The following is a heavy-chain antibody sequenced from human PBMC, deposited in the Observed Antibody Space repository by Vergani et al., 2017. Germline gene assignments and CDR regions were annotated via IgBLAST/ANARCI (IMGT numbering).Heavy chain of an antibody. J-gene: IGHJ6*02. D-gene: IGHD3-9*01. CDR1: GGSISPYY. Sequence: QVQLQESGPGLVKPSETLSLTCIVSGGSISPYYWSWIRQPAGKGLEWIGRIYTSESTNYNPSLKSRVTMSVDTSKNQFSLKLSSVTAADTAVYFCARVMYRDEASTGYRREGMDIWGQGTTVTISS. CDR3: ARVMYRDEASTGYRREGMDI. CDR2: IYTSEST. V-gene: IGHV4-4*07.